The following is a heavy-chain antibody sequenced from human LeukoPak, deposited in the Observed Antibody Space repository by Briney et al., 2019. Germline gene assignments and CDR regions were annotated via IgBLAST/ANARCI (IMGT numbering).Heavy chain of an antibody. J-gene: IGHJ4*02. Sequence: GGSLRLSCAASGLTFSGYDMHWVRQAPGKGPEGVAVMSYGGQNERYADSVKGRFSISRDNSKNTLYLQMDSLRGEDTAVYYCAKDFRIGYAAHFDYWGQGALVTASS. V-gene: IGHV3-30*18. CDR2: MSYGGQNE. CDR1: GLTFSGYD. CDR3: AKDFRIGYAAHFDY. D-gene: IGHD2-2*01.